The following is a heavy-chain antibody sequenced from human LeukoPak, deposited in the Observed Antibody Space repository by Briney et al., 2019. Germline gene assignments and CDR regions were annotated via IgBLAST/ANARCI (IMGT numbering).Heavy chain of an antibody. J-gene: IGHJ4*02. V-gene: IGHV4-34*01. Sequence: PSETLSLTCAVYGGSFSGYYWSWIRQPPGKGLEWIGEINHSGSTNYNPSLKSRVTISVDTSKNQFSLKLSSVTAADTAVYYCARATLSYFDYWGQGTLVTVSS. CDR1: GGSFSGYY. CDR3: ARATLSYFDY. CDR2: INHSGST.